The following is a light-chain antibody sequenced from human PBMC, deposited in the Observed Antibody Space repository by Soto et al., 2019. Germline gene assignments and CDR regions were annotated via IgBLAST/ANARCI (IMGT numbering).Light chain of an antibody. CDR2: GAS. CDR1: ESVSDN. Sequence: EIVMTQSPATLSVSPGGRATLSCRASESVSDNLAWYQQKPGQPPRLLIYGASTRATGIPARFSGSGSGTEFTLTISSLQSEDFAVYYCQQYDTWPPMYTFGQGTILEIK. J-gene: IGKJ2*01. V-gene: IGKV3-15*01. CDR3: QQYDTWPPMYT.